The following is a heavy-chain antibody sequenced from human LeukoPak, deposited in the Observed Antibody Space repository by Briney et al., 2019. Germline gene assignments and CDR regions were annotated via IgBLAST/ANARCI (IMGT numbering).Heavy chain of an antibody. V-gene: IGHV1-69*04. J-gene: IGHJ6*02. CDR2: IIPILGVA. Sequence: ASVKVSCKASGGTFSSYAISWVRRAPGQGLEWMGRIIPILGVANYAQKFQGRVTITADKSTSTAYMELSSLRSEDTAVYYCARDAIAAAGTTRYYYYGMDVWGQGTTVTVSS. CDR1: GGTFSSYA. CDR3: ARDAIAAAGTTRYYYYGMDV. D-gene: IGHD6-13*01.